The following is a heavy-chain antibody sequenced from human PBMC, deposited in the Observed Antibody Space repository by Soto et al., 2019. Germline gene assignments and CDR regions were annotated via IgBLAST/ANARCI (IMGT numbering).Heavy chain of an antibody. CDR1: GFTFSSYA. V-gene: IGHV3-23*01. CDR3: AKGSDYPSAWFDP. D-gene: IGHD4-17*01. J-gene: IGHJ5*02. CDR2: ISGSGGST. Sequence: EVQLLESGGGLVQPGGSLRLSCAASGFTFSSYAMSWVRQAPGKGLEWVSAISGSGGSTYYADSVKGRFTISRDNSKNTLYLQRNSLSAEDTAVYYCAKGSDYPSAWFDPWGQGTLVTVSS.